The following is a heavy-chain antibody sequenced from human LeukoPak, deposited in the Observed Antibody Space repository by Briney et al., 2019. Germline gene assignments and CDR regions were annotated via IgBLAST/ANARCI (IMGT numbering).Heavy chain of an antibody. Sequence: SETLSLTCTVSGGSISSYYWSWIRQPPGKGLEWIGYIYYSGSTNYNPSLKSRVTISVDTSKNQFSLKLSSVTAAGTAVYYCARGIHSSSWFSYYYYYGMDVWGQGTTVTVSS. D-gene: IGHD6-13*01. CDR1: GGSISSYY. CDR3: ARGIHSSSWFSYYYYYGMDV. CDR2: IYYSGST. J-gene: IGHJ6*02. V-gene: IGHV4-59*01.